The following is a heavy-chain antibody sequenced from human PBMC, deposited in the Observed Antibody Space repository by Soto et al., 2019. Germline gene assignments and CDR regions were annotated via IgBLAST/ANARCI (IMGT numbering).Heavy chain of an antibody. CDR2: INAGKGDT. CDR3: VRGPTIVAVPSEWIHIWDY. J-gene: IGHJ4*02. CDR1: GYTFTSHA. V-gene: IGHV1-3*01. D-gene: IGHD2-21*01. Sequence: GASVKVSSKASGYTFTSHALHWVRQAPGQSHEWIGLINAGKGDTIYSQTFQGRLTIARDTSANTAYMELRGLRSEDTAVYYCVRGPTIVAVPSEWIHIWDYWGQGTLVTVSS.